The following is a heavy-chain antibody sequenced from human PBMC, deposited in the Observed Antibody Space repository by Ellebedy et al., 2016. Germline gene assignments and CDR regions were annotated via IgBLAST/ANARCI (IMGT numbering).Heavy chain of an antibody. Sequence: GGSLRLSCVGSGFTVSSSYMSWVRQAPGKGLEWVSVIYPDGRSFYANSVRGRFTVSRDRSKKTLYLQVNSLTVEDTAVYYCASNLLPGAEAGLLNQWGQGTLVIVSS. J-gene: IGHJ4*02. D-gene: IGHD6-19*01. CDR3: ASNLLPGAEAGLLNQ. CDR1: GFTVSSSY. V-gene: IGHV3-53*01. CDR2: IYPDGRS.